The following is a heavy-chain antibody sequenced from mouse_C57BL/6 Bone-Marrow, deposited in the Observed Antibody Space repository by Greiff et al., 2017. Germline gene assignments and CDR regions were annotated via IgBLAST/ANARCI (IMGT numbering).Heavy chain of an antibody. CDR1: GFTFSSYG. D-gene: IGHD1-1*01. Sequence: EVQLVESGGDLVKPGGSLKLSCAASGFTFSSYGMSWVRQTPDKRLEWVATISSGGSYTYYPDSVKGRFTISRDNAKNTLYLQMSSLKSEDTAMYYCASGRTVVAPLDFDVWGTGTTVTVSS. CDR3: ASGRTVVAPLDFDV. V-gene: IGHV5-6*01. CDR2: ISSGGSYT. J-gene: IGHJ1*03.